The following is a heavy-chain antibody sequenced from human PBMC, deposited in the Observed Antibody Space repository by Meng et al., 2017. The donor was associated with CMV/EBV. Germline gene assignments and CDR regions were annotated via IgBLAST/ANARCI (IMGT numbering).Heavy chain of an antibody. D-gene: IGHD6-13*01. CDR3: ARTKQLVRFDY. V-gene: IGHV3-21*01. CDR1: GFTFSSYS. Sequence: GGSLRLSCAASGFTFSSYSMDWVRQAPGKGLEWVSSISSSSSYIYYADSVKGRFTISRDNAKNSLYLQMNSLRAEDTAVYYCARTKQLVRFDYWGQGTLVTVSS. J-gene: IGHJ4*02. CDR2: ISSSSSYI.